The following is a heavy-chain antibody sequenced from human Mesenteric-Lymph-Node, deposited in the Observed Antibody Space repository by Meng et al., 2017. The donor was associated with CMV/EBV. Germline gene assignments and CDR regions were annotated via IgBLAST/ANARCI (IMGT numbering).Heavy chain of an antibody. J-gene: IGHJ3*02. V-gene: IGHV3-15*01. D-gene: IGHD2-8*01. Sequence: GGSLRLSCAASGFSFSDVWMSWVRQAPGQGLEWIGRVKRRIDGETTDYAAVVKARFTVSRDDSKSTLYLQMNSLETEDTAVYYCATGLISAFEIWGRGTMVTVSS. CDR2: VKRRIDGETT. CDR3: ATGLISAFEI. CDR1: GFSFSDVW.